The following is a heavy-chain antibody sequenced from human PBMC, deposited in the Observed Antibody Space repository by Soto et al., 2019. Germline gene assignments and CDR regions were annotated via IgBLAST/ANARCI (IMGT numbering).Heavy chain of an antibody. V-gene: IGHV4-59*08. Sequence: PSETLSLTCSVSGGSITSHYCSWFRQAPGKGLEWIGYIHHSGSIDYNPSLKSRVTMSVDTSKTHFSLNINSVTAADTALYYCARHGFGQLHGLVDVWGPGTTVTAP. CDR1: GGSITSHY. CDR2: IHHSGSI. D-gene: IGHD3-10*01. CDR3: ARHGFGQLHGLVDV. J-gene: IGHJ6*02.